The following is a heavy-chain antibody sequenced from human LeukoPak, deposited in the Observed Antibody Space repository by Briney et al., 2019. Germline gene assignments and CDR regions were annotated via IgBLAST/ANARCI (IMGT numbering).Heavy chain of an antibody. CDR1: GGSISSSSYY. J-gene: IGHJ4*02. Sequence: PSETLSLTCIVPGGSISSSSYYWAWIRQSPAKGLEWIGTFSSGGSAYYNPSLTSRVSISKDTSDNQFSLRLYSVTAADTAVYYCARKQTGTMYDVWGQGTQVTVSS. D-gene: IGHD1-7*01. V-gene: IGHV4-39*07. CDR2: FSSGGSA. CDR3: ARKQTGTMYDV.